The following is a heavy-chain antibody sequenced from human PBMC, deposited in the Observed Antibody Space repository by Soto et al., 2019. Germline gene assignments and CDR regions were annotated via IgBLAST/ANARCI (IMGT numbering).Heavy chain of an antibody. Sequence: SETLSLTCTVSGGSISSYYWSWIRQPPGKGLEWIGYIYYSGSTNYNPSLKSRVTISVDTSKNQFSLKLSSVTAADTAVYYRARGNYYDSSGSRGPYDYWGQGTLVTVSS. CDR3: ARGNYYDSSGSRGPYDY. V-gene: IGHV4-59*01. CDR1: GGSISSYY. CDR2: IYYSGST. J-gene: IGHJ4*02. D-gene: IGHD3-22*01.